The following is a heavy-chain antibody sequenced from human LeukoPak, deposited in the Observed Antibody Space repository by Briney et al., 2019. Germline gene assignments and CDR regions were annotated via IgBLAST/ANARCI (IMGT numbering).Heavy chain of an antibody. Sequence: SETLSLTCTVSGGSISSGGYYWGWIRQHPGKGLEWIGYIYYSGSTYYNPSLKSRVTISVDTSKNQFSLKLSSVTAADTAVYYCARGGSYYRSFDYWGQGTLVTVSS. CDR3: ARGGSYYRSFDY. J-gene: IGHJ4*02. CDR2: IYYSGST. CDR1: GGSISSGGYY. D-gene: IGHD1-26*01. V-gene: IGHV4-31*03.